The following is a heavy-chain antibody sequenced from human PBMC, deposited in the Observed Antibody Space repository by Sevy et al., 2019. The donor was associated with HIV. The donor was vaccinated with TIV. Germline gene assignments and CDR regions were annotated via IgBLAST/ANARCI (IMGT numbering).Heavy chain of an antibody. CDR3: ARPPPLLWFGELLKYSNDAFDI. V-gene: IGHV1-8*01. CDR2: MNPNSGNT. J-gene: IGHJ3*02. CDR1: GYTFTSYD. Sequence: ASVKVSCKASGYTFTSYDINWVRQATGQGLEWMGWMNPNSGNTGYAQKFQGRVTMTRNTSISTAYMELSSLRSEDTAVYYCARPPPLLWFGELLKYSNDAFDIWGQGTMVTVSS. D-gene: IGHD3-10*01.